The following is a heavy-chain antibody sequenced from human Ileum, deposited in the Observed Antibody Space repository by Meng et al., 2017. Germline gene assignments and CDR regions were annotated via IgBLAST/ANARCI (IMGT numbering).Heavy chain of an antibody. V-gene: IGHV2-5*01. CDR3: AHRRSPSAGDWFDS. CDR2: VYWNDDK. D-gene: IGHD3-10*01. Sequence: LKASAPHPVKPTETPALPRTFSGSSPSSSGVAVCWFRQPTGQALEWLAIVYWNDDKHYMPSLESRLTIIKDTSKNRVVLTMTNMDPVDRATYFCAHRRSPSAGDWFDSWGQGILVTVSS. CDR1: GSSPSSSGVA. J-gene: IGHJ5*01.